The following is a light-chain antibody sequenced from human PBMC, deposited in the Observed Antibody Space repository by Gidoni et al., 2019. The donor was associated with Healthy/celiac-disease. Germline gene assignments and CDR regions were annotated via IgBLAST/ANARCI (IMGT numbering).Light chain of an antibody. CDR3: QQRRNWPPKLT. CDR1: PSVSSY. Sequence: TVLTQSPATLSLSPGGRATLSGRASPSVSSYLAWYQQQPGQAPRLLIYDASNRATGTPARFSGSGSGTDFTLSISSLEPEDFAVYYCQQRRNWPPKLTFGGGTKVEIK. V-gene: IGKV3-11*01. CDR2: DAS. J-gene: IGKJ4*01.